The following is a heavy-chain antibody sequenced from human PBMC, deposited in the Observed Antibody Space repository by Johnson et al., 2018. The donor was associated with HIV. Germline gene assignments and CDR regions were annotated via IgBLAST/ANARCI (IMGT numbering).Heavy chain of an antibody. CDR2: ISYDGSNK. CDR3: ARDLIVVVVAATQWGDAFDI. V-gene: IGHV3-30*04. CDR1: GFTFSSYA. D-gene: IGHD2-15*01. J-gene: IGHJ3*02. Sequence: QVQLVESGGGVVQPGRSLRLSCAASGFTFSSYAMHWVRQAPGKGLEWVAVISYDGSNKYYADSVTGRFTISRDNSKNTLYMQMNSLRAEDTAVYYCARDLIVVVVAATQWGDAFDIWGQGTMVTVSS.